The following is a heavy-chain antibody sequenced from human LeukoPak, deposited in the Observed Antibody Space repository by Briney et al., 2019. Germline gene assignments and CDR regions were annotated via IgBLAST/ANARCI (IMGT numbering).Heavy chain of an antibody. D-gene: IGHD3-3*01. Sequence: GGSLRLSCAASGFTFSSYAMHWVRQAPGKGLEWVAVISYDGSNKYYADSVKGRFTISRDNSKNTLYLQMNSLRAEDTAVYYWARGEDFWSGYFAYWGQGTLVTVSS. CDR3: ARGEDFWSGYFAY. J-gene: IGHJ4*02. CDR2: ISYDGSNK. V-gene: IGHV3-30*04. CDR1: GFTFSSYA.